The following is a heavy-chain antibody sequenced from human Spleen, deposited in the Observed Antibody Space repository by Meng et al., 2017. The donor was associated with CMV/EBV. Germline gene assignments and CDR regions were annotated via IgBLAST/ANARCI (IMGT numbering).Heavy chain of an antibody. CDR3: ARGLSSWYNWFDP. CDR2: IYYSGST. V-gene: IGHV4-39*07. CDR1: GGSISSSSYY. D-gene: IGHD6-13*01. Sequence: QLQLQESVPGLVKPSETLSLTCTVSGGSISSSSYYWGWIRQPPGKGLEWIGSIYYSGSTYYNPSLKSRVTISVDTSKNQFSLKLSSVTAADTAVYYCARGLSSWYNWFDPWGQGTLVTVSS. J-gene: IGHJ5*02.